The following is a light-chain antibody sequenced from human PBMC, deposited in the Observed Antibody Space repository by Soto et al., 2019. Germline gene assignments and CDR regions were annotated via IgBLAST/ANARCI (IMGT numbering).Light chain of an antibody. CDR1: QSLSSSY. J-gene: IGKJ2*01. Sequence: EIVLTQSPGTLSLSPGERATLSCRASQSLSSSYLAWHQQKPGQAPRLLIYGASSRATGIPDRFSGSGSGTDFTLTISRLEPEDFAVYYCQQSGSSPPYTFGQGTKLEIK. CDR2: GAS. V-gene: IGKV3-20*01. CDR3: QQSGSSPPYT.